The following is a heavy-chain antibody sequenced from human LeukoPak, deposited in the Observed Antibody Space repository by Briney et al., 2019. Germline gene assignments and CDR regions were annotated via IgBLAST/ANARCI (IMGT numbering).Heavy chain of an antibody. CDR3: AKVPSGSYSMYYGMDV. J-gene: IGHJ6*02. V-gene: IGHV3-23*01. CDR1: GFTFSSYA. D-gene: IGHD1-26*01. CDR2: ISGSGGST. Sequence: GGSLRLSCAASGFTFSSYAMSWVRQAPGKGLEWVSGISGSGGSTYYADSVKGRFTISRDNSKNTLYLQMNSLRAEDTAVYYCAKVPSGSYSMYYGMDVWGQGTTVTVSS.